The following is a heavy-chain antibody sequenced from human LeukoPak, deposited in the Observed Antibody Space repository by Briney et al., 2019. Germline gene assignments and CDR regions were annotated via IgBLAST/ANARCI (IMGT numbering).Heavy chain of an antibody. CDR2: INWDGGST. J-gene: IGHJ4*02. V-gene: IGHV3-20*04. CDR3: ARGGSTGWYSFDY. D-gene: IGHD6-19*01. Sequence: PGGSLRLSCVASGFRSDDYGMSWVRQAPGKGLEWVSGINWDGGSTGSDSVKGRFTISRDNAKNSLYLRMNSLRAEDTALYYCARGGSTGWYSFDYWGQGTLVTVSS. CDR1: GFRSDDYG.